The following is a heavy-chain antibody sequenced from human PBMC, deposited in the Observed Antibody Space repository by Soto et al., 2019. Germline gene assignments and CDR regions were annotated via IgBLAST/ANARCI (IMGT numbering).Heavy chain of an antibody. V-gene: IGHV4-39*01. D-gene: IGHD6-19*01. CDR2: IYYSWST. CDR3: ARHLDYSSGLYNPGGAFDI. J-gene: IGHJ3*02. Sequence: QLQLQESGPGLVKPSETLSLTCTVSGGSISSSSYYWGWIRQPPGKGLEWIGSIYYSWSTYYNPSRKIRVNISVDTSKNQFSLKLSCVTAADTAVYYCARHLDYSSGLYNPGGAFDIWGQGTMVTVSS. CDR1: GGSISSSSYY.